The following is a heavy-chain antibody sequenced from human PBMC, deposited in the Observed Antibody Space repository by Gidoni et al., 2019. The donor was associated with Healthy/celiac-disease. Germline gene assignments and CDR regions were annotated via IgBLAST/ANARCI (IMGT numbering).Heavy chain of an antibody. D-gene: IGHD3-22*01. Sequence: EVQLLVSGGGLVHPARSLRLSCAASVFPFDDYAMHWVRQAPGKGLEWVSGISWNSGSIGYADSVKGRFTISRDNAKNSLYLQMNSLRAEDTALYYCAKGLYYDSRELFDYWGQGTLVTVSS. CDR3: AKGLYYDSRELFDY. CDR1: VFPFDDYA. CDR2: ISWNSGSI. V-gene: IGHV3-9*01. J-gene: IGHJ4*02.